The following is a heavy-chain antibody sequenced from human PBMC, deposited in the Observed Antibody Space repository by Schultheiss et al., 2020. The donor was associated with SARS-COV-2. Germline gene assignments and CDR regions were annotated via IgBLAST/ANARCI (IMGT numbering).Heavy chain of an antibody. CDR1: GFTFSSYA. Sequence: GESLKISCAASGFTFSSYAMHWVRQAPGKGLEYVSAISSNGGSTYYANSVKGRFTISRDNSKNTLYLQMGSLRAEDMAVYYCARGSGSYLATYYFDYWGQGTLVTVSS. CDR2: ISSNGGST. CDR3: ARGSGSYLATYYFDY. V-gene: IGHV3-64*01. D-gene: IGHD3-10*01. J-gene: IGHJ4*02.